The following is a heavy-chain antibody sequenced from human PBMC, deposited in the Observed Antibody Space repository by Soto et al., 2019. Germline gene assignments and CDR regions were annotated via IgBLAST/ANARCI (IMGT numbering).Heavy chain of an antibody. CDR2: IYYSRST. D-gene: IGHD3-16*01. CDR1: GGSINAYD. Sequence: SETPSLTCTVSGGSINAYDWNWIRQPPGKGLEWIGHIYYSRSTTYNPSLEGRVTIAVDTSKRQFSLRLSSVTAADKAGYYCARRNYEGYCDPWGQGTLVTVSS. CDR3: ARRNYEGYCDP. V-gene: IGHV4-59*08. J-gene: IGHJ5*02.